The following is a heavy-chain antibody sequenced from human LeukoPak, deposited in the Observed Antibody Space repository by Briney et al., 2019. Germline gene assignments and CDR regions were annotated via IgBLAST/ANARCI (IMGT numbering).Heavy chain of an antibody. J-gene: IGHJ4*02. V-gene: IGHV3-64*01. CDR3: ARGRDSRTYDILTGSSLRPPFDY. D-gene: IGHD3-9*01. CDR1: GFTFSSYA. CDR2: ISSNGGST. Sequence: GGSLRLSCAASGFTFSSYAMHWVRQAPGKGLEYVSAISSNGGSTYYANSVKGRFTISRDNSKNTLYLQMGSLRAEDMAVYYCARGRDSRTYDILTGSSLRPPFDYWGQGTLVTVSS.